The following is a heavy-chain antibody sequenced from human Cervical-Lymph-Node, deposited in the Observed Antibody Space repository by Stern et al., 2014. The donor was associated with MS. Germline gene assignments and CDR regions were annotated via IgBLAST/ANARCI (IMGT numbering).Heavy chain of an antibody. V-gene: IGHV1-8*01. CDR2: MNPKSGDT. J-gene: IGHJ4*02. CDR1: GYTFTTFD. Sequence: QVQLGQSGAEVKKPGASVKVSCKASGYTFTTFDITWVRQATGQGLEWMGWMNPKSGDTGYAQKFQGRVTMTRNTSISTAYMELSSLRSEDTAVYYCARGRIQYYDSSGYYAWFDYWGQGNLVTVSS. CDR3: ARGRIQYYDSSGYYAWFDY. D-gene: IGHD3-22*01.